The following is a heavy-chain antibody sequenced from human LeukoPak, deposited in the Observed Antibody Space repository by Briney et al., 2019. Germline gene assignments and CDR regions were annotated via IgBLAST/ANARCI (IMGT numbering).Heavy chain of an antibody. Sequence: ASVKVSCKASGYTFTNYGISWVRQAPGQGLEWMGWISAYNGNTNYAQKLQGRVTMTTDTSTSTAYMDLRSLRSDDTAVCYCARARYSSSCPDYWGQGTLVTVSS. CDR2: ISAYNGNT. J-gene: IGHJ4*02. V-gene: IGHV1-18*01. CDR1: GYTFTNYG. D-gene: IGHD6-13*01. CDR3: ARARYSSSCPDY.